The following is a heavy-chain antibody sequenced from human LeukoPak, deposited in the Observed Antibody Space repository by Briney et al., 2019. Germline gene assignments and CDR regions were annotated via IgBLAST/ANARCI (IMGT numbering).Heavy chain of an antibody. V-gene: IGHV3-11*03. CDR1: EFTFSDHY. Sequence: GGSLRLSCAASEFTFSDHYMSWIRQAPGKGLEWVSYITPSSSYIYYADSVKGRFTVSRDNAENSLYLQMNGLTAEDTAVYYCARFETCQCDDVFDIWGQGTMVTVSS. D-gene: IGHD3-9*01. CDR2: ITPSSSYI. CDR3: ARFETCQCDDVFDI. J-gene: IGHJ3*02.